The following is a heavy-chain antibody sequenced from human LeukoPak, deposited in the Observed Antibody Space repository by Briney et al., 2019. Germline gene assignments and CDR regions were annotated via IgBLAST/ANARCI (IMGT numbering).Heavy chain of an antibody. CDR1: GFTFSSYW. J-gene: IGHJ4*02. Sequence: GGSLRLSCAASGFTFSSYWMHWVRQAPGKGLVWVSRINSDGSSTSYADSVKGRFTISRDNAKNTPYLQMNSLRAEDTAVYYCARWPLGVDGFGESRNYFDYWGQGTLVTVSS. CDR3: ARWPLGVDGFGESRNYFDY. V-gene: IGHV3-74*01. CDR2: INSDGSST. D-gene: IGHD3-10*01.